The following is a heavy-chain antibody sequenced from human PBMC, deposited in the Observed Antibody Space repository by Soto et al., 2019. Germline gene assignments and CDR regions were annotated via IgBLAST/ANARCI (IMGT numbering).Heavy chain of an antibody. CDR3: AKDSPTYDDFWSGYPEKYGMDV. D-gene: IGHD3-3*01. CDR1: GFTFSSYA. V-gene: IGHV3-23*01. CDR2: ISGSGGST. J-gene: IGHJ6*02. Sequence: EVQLLESGGGLVQPGGSLRLSCAASGFTFSSYAMSWVRQAPGKGLEWVSAISGSGGSTYYADSVKGRFTISRDNSKNTLYLQMNSLRAEDTAVYYCAKDSPTYDDFWSGYPEKYGMDVWGQGTTVTVSS.